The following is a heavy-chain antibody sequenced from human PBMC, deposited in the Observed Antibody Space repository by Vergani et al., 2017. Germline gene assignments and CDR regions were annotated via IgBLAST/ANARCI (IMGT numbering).Heavy chain of an antibody. CDR3: AKGARYSSSSWFDP. CDR2: IIGSGGST. V-gene: IGHV3-23*01. D-gene: IGHD6-6*01. Sequence: EVQLLESGGGLVQPGGSLRLSCAASGFTFRAYAMSWFRQAPGKGLEWVSAIIGSGGSTYYADPVKGRFTISRDNSKNTLYLQMNSLRAEDTAVYYCAKGARYSSSSWFDPWGQGTLVTVSS. CDR1: GFTFRAYA. J-gene: IGHJ5*02.